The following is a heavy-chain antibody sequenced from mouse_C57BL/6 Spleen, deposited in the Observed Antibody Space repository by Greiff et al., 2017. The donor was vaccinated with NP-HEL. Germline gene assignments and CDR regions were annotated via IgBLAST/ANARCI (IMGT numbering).Heavy chain of an antibody. D-gene: IGHD3-2*02. V-gene: IGHV1-63*01. J-gene: IGHJ2*01. CDR2: IYPGGGYT. Sequence: VQLQESGAELVRPGTSVKMSCKASGYTFTNYWIGWAKQRPGHGLEWIGDIYPGGGYTNYNEKFKGKATLTADKSSSTAYMQFSSLTSEDSAIYYCGRQTAQATGSDYWGQGTTLTVSS. CDR1: GYTFTNYW. CDR3: GRQTAQATGSDY.